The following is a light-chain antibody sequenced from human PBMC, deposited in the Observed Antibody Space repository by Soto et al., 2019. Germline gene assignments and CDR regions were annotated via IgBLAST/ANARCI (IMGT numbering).Light chain of an antibody. CDR2: DVS. CDR3: SSYTSSSIVV. J-gene: IGLJ2*01. Sequence: QSALTQPASVSGSPGQSITISCTGTSSDVGGYNYVSWYQQHPGKAPKLMSYDVSNRPSGVSNRFSGSKSGNTASLTISGLQAEDEADYYCSSYTSSSIVVFGGGTKLTVL. CDR1: SSDVGGYNY. V-gene: IGLV2-14*01.